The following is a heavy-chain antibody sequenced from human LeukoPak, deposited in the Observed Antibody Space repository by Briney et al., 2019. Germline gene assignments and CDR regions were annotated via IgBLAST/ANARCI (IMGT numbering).Heavy chain of an antibody. CDR3: ATGRIQLWSYFDY. J-gene: IGHJ4*02. CDR2: FDPEDGET. V-gene: IGHV1-24*01. CDR1: GYTLTELS. Sequence: ASVKVSCKVSGYTLTELSMHWVRQAPGKGLEWMGGFDPEDGETIYAQKFQGRVTMTGDTSTDTAYMELSSLRSEDTAVYYCATGRIQLWSYFDYWGQGTLVTVSS. D-gene: IGHD5-18*01.